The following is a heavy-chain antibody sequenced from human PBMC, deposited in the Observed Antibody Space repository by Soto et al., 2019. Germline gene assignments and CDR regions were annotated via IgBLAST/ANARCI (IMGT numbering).Heavy chain of an antibody. CDR1: GGSISSYY. CDR2: IYYSGST. CDR3: ARHAPYCSSTSHCAYGMDV. J-gene: IGHJ6*02. Sequence: QVQLQESGPGLVRPSETLSLTCTVSGGSISSYYWSWIRQPPGKGLEWIGYIYYSGSTHYNPSLKSRATISVDTSKNQFSLKLSSVTAADTAVYYCARHAPYCSSTSHCAYGMDVWGQGTTVTVSS. D-gene: IGHD2-2*01. V-gene: IGHV4-59*08.